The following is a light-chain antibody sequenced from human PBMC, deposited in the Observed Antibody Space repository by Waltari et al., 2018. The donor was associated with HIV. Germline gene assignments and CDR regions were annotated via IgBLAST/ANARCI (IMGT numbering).Light chain of an antibody. CDR1: SSNIGSNT. CDR2: SYG. J-gene: IGLJ3*02. V-gene: IGLV1-44*01. Sequence: QSVLNQSPSASGTPAQRVIISCSGSSSNIGSNTVTWYQQSPGTAPKLLIYSYGQRPSGVPDRFSGSKSATSASLAISGLRSEDEADYYCATWDDSLNAWVFGGGTKLTDL. CDR3: ATWDDSLNAWV.